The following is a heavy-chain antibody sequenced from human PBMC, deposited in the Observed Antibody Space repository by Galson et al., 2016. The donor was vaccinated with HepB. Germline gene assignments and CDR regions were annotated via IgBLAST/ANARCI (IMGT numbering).Heavy chain of an antibody. D-gene: IGHD2-15*01. Sequence: SVKVSCKASGYTFTSYGISWVRQAPGQGLEWMGWISAYDGNTNYAQKLQGRVTMTTDTSTSTAYMELRSLRSDDTAVYYCARDCSVVVVAAPPCDAFDIWGQGTMVTVSS. J-gene: IGHJ3*02. CDR2: ISAYDGNT. CDR1: GYTFTSYG. CDR3: ARDCSVVVVAAPPCDAFDI. V-gene: IGHV1-18*01.